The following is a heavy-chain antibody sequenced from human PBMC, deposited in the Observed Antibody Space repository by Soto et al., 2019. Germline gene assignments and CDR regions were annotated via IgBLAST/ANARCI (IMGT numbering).Heavy chain of an antibody. V-gene: IGHV3-33*01. Sequence: QVQLVESGGGVVQPGRSLRLSCAACGFTFSSYGMHWVRQAPGKGLEWVAVIWYDGSNKYYADSVKGRFTISRDNSKNPLYLQMNSLRAEDTAVYYCARWGIAAGDYWGQGTLVTVSS. CDR1: GFTFSSYG. CDR2: IWYDGSNK. D-gene: IGHD6-13*01. CDR3: ARWGIAAGDY. J-gene: IGHJ4*02.